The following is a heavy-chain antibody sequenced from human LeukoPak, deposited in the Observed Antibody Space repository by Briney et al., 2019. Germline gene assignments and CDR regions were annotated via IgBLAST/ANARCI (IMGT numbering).Heavy chain of an antibody. V-gene: IGHV4-59*08. CDR1: GGSISSYY. Sequence: SETLSLTCTVSGGSISSYYWSWIRQPPGKGLEWIGYIYYSGSTNYNPSLKSRVTISVDTSKNQFSLKLISVTAADTAVYYCARSSGYYYVSTFDYWGQGTLVTVSS. D-gene: IGHD3-22*01. J-gene: IGHJ4*02. CDR3: ARSSGYYYVSTFDY. CDR2: IYYSGST.